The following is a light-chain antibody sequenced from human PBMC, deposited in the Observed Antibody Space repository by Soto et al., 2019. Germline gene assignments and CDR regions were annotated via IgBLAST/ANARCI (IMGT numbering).Light chain of an antibody. J-gene: IGLJ2*01. CDR2: YDS. CDR1: NIGSKS. CDR3: QVWDSGSHVV. Sequence: SYELTQPPSVSVAPGKTARITCGGNNIGSKSVHWYQQKPGQAPVLVIYYDSDRPSGIPERFSGSNSGNTATLTISRVEAGDEADYYCQVWDSGSHVVFGGGTKLTVL. V-gene: IGLV3-21*04.